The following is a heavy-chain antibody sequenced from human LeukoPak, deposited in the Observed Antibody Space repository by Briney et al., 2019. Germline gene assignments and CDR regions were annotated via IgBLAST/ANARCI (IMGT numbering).Heavy chain of an antibody. CDR2: IYYSGST. CDR1: GGSISSGDYY. D-gene: IGHD2-2*01. J-gene: IGHJ3*02. V-gene: IGHV4-30-4*08. CDR3: AREGGVYCSSTSCYVGAFDI. Sequence: SETLSLTCTVSGGSISSGDYYWSWIRQPPGKGLEWIGYIYYSGSTYYNPSLKSRVTISVDTSKNQFSLKLSSVTAADTAVYYCAREGGVYCSSTSCYVGAFDIWGQGTMVTVSS.